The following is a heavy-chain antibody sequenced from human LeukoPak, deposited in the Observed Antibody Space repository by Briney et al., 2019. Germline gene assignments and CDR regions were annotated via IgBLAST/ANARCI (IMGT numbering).Heavy chain of an antibody. V-gene: IGHV3-23*01. CDR1: GFTFSSYA. J-gene: IGHJ4*02. CDR2: ISGSGGST. Sequence: PGGSLRLSCAASGFTFSSYAMSWVRQAPGKGLEWVSAISGSGGSTYYADSVKGRFTISRDNAKNSLYLQMNSLRAEDTAVYYCARGNGENIRSHFDYWGQGTLVTVSS. D-gene: IGHD4-17*01. CDR3: ARGNGENIRSHFDY.